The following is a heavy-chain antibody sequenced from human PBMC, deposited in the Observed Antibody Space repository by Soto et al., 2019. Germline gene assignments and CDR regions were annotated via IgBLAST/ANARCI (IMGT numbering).Heavy chain of an antibody. V-gene: IGHV3-23*01. D-gene: IGHD6-19*01. CDR1: GFTCSGYS. J-gene: IGHJ4*02. CDR2: IGGNGADT. Sequence: VGSLRLSCAASGFTCSGYSMSWVRQAPGKGLEWVSAIGGNGADTYYADSVKGRFTISRDNSKNTLYLQMNSLRAEDTAVYFCAIPSGLTVTGPDYWGQGTLVTVSS. CDR3: AIPSGLTVTGPDY.